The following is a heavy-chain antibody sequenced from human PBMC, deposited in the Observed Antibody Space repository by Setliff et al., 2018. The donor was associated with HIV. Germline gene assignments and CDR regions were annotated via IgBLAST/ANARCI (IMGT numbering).Heavy chain of an antibody. V-gene: IGHV3-23*01. CDR2: ISGSGGST. Sequence: TGGSLRLSCAASGFTISSYAMSWVRQAPGKGLEWVSAISGSGGSTYYADSVKGRFTISRDNSKNTLYLQMNSLRAEDTAVYYCAKEWLGEYYYYYYYMDVWGKGTTVTVSS. J-gene: IGHJ6*03. CDR1: GFTISSYA. D-gene: IGHD6-19*01. CDR3: AKEWLGEYYYYYYYMDV.